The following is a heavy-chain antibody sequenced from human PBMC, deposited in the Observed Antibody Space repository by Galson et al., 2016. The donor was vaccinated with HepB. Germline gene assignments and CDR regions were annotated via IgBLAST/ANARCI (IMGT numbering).Heavy chain of an antibody. V-gene: IGHV4-31*03. J-gene: IGHJ3*01. CDR2: IYYNGNT. CDR1: GGAISRAGYY. CDR3: ARDRGRDAFDV. Sequence: TLSLTCSVSGGAISRAGYYWTWIRQKPGRGLEWIGSIYYNGNTYYSPSLESRVSMSVDTSKNQFSLKVNSVTVADTALYYCARDRGRDAFDVWGRGTMVTVS. D-gene: IGHD3-10*01.